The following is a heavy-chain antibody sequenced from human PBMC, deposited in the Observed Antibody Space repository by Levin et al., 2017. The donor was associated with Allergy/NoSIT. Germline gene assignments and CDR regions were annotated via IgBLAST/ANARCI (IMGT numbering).Heavy chain of an antibody. V-gene: IGHV1-18*01. J-gene: IGHJ4*02. CDR3: ARVREYSTGFDS. Sequence: GESLKISCKASGYTFTSYGISWVRQAPGQGLEWMGWISPYNGNTNYGQKLQGRVTMTTDTSTSTAYMELRSLRSDGTALYYCARVREYSTGFDSWGQGTLVTVSS. D-gene: IGHD2-8*02. CDR1: GYTFTSYG. CDR2: ISPYNGNT.